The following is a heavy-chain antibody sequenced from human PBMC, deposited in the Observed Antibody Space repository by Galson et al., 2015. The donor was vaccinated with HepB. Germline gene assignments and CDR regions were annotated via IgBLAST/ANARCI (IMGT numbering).Heavy chain of an antibody. V-gene: IGHV1-69*13. D-gene: IGHD2-2*01. CDR3: ARLYCSSTSCPFDY. Sequence: SVKVSCKASGGTFSSYAISWVRQAPGQGLEWMGGIIPIFGTANYAQKFQGRVTITADESTSTAYMELSSLRSEDTAVYYCARLYCSSTSCPFDYWGQGTLVTVSS. CDR2: IIPIFGTA. CDR1: GGTFSSYA. J-gene: IGHJ4*02.